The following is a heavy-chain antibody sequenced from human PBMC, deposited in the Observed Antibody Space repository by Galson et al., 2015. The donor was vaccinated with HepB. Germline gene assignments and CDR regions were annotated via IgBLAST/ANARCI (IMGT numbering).Heavy chain of an antibody. CDR2: ISSSSSYI. Sequence: SLRLSCAASGFTFSSYSMNWVRQAPGKGLEWVSSISSSSSYIYYADSVKGRFTISRDNAKNSLYLQMNSLRAEDTAVYYCARDNAFPNSGSYLEVVDYWGQGTLVTVSS. CDR1: GFTFSSYS. CDR3: ARDNAFPNSGSYLEVVDY. D-gene: IGHD1-26*01. J-gene: IGHJ4*02. V-gene: IGHV3-21*01.